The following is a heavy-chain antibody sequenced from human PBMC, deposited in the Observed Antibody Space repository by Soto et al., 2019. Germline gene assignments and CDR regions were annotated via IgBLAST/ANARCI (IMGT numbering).Heavy chain of an antibody. Sequence: QVQLQESGPGLLKPSQTLSLTCTVSGGSINSGGYYWTWIRQHPGRGLESIGYIYYSGDTYYNPSLKSRLSISLDTSKNQFSLKLTSVTAADTAIYYCARFPSRARYFAMDVWGHGTAVTVSS. CDR2: IYYSGDT. V-gene: IGHV4-31*03. CDR3: ARFPSRARYFAMDV. CDR1: GGSINSGGYY. J-gene: IGHJ6*02. D-gene: IGHD2-2*01.